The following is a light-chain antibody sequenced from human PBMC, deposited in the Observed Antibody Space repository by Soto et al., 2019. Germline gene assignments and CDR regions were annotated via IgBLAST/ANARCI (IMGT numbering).Light chain of an antibody. CDR1: QGISSY. CDR2: AAS. CDR3: QQLNSYRT. J-gene: IGKJ1*01. Sequence: IPLTQSPSSLSASVGDRVTITCRASQGISSYLDWYQQKPGKAPKLLIYAASTLQSGVPSRFSGSGSGTDFTLTISSLQPEDFATYYCQQLNSYRTFGQGTKVEIK. V-gene: IGKV1-9*01.